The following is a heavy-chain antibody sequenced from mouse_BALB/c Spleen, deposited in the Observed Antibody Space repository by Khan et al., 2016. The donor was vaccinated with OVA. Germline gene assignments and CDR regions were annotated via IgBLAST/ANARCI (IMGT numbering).Heavy chain of an antibody. CDR3: ARNQGGYYGSSAGFAY. J-gene: IGHJ3*01. D-gene: IGHD1-1*01. Sequence: QVQLKESGLGLVQPSQSLSITCTVSGFSLTSYGVHWVRQSPGKGLEWLGVIWSGGSTDYNAAFISRLSISKDNSKSQVFFKMNSLQADDTAIYYCARNQGGYYGSSAGFAYWGQGTLVTVSA. CDR2: IWSGGST. CDR1: GFSLTSYG. V-gene: IGHV2-4-1*01.